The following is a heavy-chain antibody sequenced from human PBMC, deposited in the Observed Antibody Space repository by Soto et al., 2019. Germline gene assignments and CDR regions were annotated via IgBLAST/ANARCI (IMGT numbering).Heavy chain of an antibody. CDR2: ISAYNGNT. Sequence: ASVKVSCKASGYTFTSYGISWVRQAPGQGLEWMGWISAYNGNTNYAQKLQGRVTMTTDTSTSTAYMELRSLRSDDTAVYYCARSDLYDSPLSYGMDVWGQGTTVTVSS. J-gene: IGHJ6*02. V-gene: IGHV1-18*01. D-gene: IGHD3-3*01. CDR1: GYTFTSYG. CDR3: ARSDLYDSPLSYGMDV.